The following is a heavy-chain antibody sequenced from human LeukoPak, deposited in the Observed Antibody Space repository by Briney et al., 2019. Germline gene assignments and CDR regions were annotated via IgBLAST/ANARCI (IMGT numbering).Heavy chain of an antibody. CDR2: ISRSGGTT. V-gene: IGHV3-23*01. CDR1: GFTFSSYD. Sequence: GGSLRLSCGASGFTFSSYDMTWVRQTPGKGLEWVALISRSGGTTYYADSVKGRFTISRDNSKNTLYLQMNSLRAEDTAEYYCAKRGGTESFYYYYMDVWGQGTTVTVSS. CDR3: AKRGGTESFYYYYMDV. D-gene: IGHD2-15*01. J-gene: IGHJ6*03.